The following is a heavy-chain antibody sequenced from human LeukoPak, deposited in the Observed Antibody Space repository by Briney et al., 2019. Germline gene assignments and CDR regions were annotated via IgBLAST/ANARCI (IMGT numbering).Heavy chain of an antibody. V-gene: IGHV3-7*01. D-gene: IGHD3-10*01. CDR1: GFTFSSYW. CDR2: IKRDGNEK. CDR3: AKEGAYPIITYDS. J-gene: IGHJ5*01. Sequence: GGSLRLSCAASGFTFSSYWMNWVRQAPRKGLGWGANIKRDGNEKNYVDSVKGRFSISRDNAKNSLYLQMDSMRAEDTAVYYCAKEGAYPIITYDSWGKGALVTVSS.